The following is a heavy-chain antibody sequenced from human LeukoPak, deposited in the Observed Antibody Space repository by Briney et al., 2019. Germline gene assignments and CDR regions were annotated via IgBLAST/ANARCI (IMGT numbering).Heavy chain of an antibody. CDR2: ISWNSGSI. D-gene: IGHD1-14*01. CDR1: GFTFDDYA. Sequence: GGSLRLSCAASGFTFDDYAMHWVRQAPGKGLEWVSGISWNSGSIGYADSVKGRFTISRDNAKNSLYLQMNSLRAEDTALYYCAKDYNARVAATGHWGQGTLVTVSS. CDR3: AKDYNARVAATGH. J-gene: IGHJ1*01. V-gene: IGHV3-9*01.